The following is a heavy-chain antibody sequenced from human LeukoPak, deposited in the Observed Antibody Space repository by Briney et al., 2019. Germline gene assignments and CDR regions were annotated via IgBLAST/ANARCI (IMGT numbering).Heavy chain of an antibody. CDR2: IYPGDSDT. Sequence: GESLKISCKGSGYSFSNYWIGWVRQMPGKGLEWMGIIYPGDSDTRYSPSFQGQVTISADKSISTAYLQWSSLKASDTAMYYCARHNGDSSGYYVYWGQGTLVTVSS. CDR3: ARHNGDSSGYYVY. V-gene: IGHV5-51*01. D-gene: IGHD3-22*01. CDR1: GYSFSNYW. J-gene: IGHJ4*02.